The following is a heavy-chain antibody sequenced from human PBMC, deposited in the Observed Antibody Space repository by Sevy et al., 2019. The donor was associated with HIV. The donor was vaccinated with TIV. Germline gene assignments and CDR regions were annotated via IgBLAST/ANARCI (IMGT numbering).Heavy chain of an antibody. J-gene: IGHJ4*02. CDR3: MRWKGAQSIFDY. CDR2: LKHRAYGGTL. Sequence: GGSLRLSCTASGFIFGDYAMSWVRQAPGKGLEWVAFLKHRAYGGTLDYAASVKVRFTISRDDSKSVAHLQMNDLKTEDKAIYYCMRWKGAQSIFDYWGQGALVTVSS. CDR1: GFIFGDYA. V-gene: IGHV3-49*04. D-gene: IGHD1-1*01.